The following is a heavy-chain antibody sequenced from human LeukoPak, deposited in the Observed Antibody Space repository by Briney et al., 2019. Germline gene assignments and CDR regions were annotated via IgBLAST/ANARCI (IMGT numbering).Heavy chain of an antibody. Sequence: SETLSLTWTVSGGSISSYYWSWIRQPPGKGLEWIGYIYYSGSTNYNPSLKSRVTISVDTSKNQFSLKLSSVTAADTAVYYCARVPVIEVAATDWFDPWGQGTLVTVSS. CDR3: ARVPVIEVAATDWFDP. D-gene: IGHD2-15*01. CDR1: GGSISSYY. J-gene: IGHJ5*02. V-gene: IGHV4-59*01. CDR2: IYYSGST.